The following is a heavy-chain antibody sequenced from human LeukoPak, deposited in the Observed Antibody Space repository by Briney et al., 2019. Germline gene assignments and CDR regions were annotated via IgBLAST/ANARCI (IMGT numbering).Heavy chain of an antibody. CDR2: ISISGGGT. CDR3: ANGAGGNAFAL. J-gene: IGHJ3*01. CDR1: GLTSSSYD. V-gene: IGHV3-23*01. Sequence: GGSLRLSCAASGLTSSSYDMSWVRQTPGKGLEWVSAISISGGGTFYADSVKGRFTISRDNSKNTLYLQLSSLRAEDTAVYYCANGAGGNAFALWGPGTMVIVSS. D-gene: IGHD6-19*01.